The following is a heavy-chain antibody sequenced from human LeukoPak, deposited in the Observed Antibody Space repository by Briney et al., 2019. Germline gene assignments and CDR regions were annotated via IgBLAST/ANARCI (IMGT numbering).Heavy chain of an antibody. D-gene: IGHD2-15*01. CDR1: GYTFTSYD. J-gene: IGHJ4*02. CDR2: MNPNSGNT. V-gene: IGHV1-8*01. CDR3: ARGDRNCSGGSCSATFDY. Sequence: GASVKVSGKASGYTFTSYDINWVRQATGQGLEWMGWMNPNSGNTGYAQKFQGRVTMTRNTSISTAYMELSSLRSEDTAVYYCARGDRNCSGGSCSATFDYWGQGTLVTVSS.